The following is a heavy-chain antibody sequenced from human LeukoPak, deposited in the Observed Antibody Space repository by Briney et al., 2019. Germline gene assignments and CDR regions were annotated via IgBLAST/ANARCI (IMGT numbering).Heavy chain of an antibody. CDR1: GGSISRYY. CDR3: ARDSGVGFSYYYYYGMDV. D-gene: IGHD2-15*01. CDR2: IYYSGST. J-gene: IGHJ6*02. V-gene: IGHV4-59*01. Sequence: SETLSLTCTVSGGSISRYYWSWIRQPPGKGLEWIGYIYYSGSTNYKPSLKSRVTISVDTSKNQFSLKLSSVTAADTAVYYCARDSGVGFSYYYYYGMDVWGQGTTVTVSS.